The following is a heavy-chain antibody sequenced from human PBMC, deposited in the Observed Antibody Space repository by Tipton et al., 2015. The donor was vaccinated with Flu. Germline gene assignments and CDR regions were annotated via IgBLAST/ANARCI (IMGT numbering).Heavy chain of an antibody. Sequence: LRLSCAVYGGSFSGYYWTWIRQPPGKGLEWIGEINHSGSTNYSPSLKSRVTISVDTSKNQVSLKVTSLTAADTSVYYCARGSGYANPYLDCWGRGTLVTVSS. V-gene: IGHV4-34*01. CDR1: GGSFSGYY. CDR3: ARGSGYANPYLDC. CDR2: INHSGST. D-gene: IGHD5-12*01. J-gene: IGHJ4*02.